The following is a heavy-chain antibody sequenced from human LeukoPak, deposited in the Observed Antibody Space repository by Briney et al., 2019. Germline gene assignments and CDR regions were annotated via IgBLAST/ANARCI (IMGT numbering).Heavy chain of an antibody. V-gene: IGHV1-2*02. CDR1: GYSFTGYY. CDR2: INPNSGGT. J-gene: IGHJ4*02. D-gene: IGHD4-17*01. CDR3: ARDATYYGDYGPFDY. Sequence: ASVKVSCKASGYSFTGYYMHWVRRAPGQGLEWMGWINPNSGGTNYAQKFQGRVTMTRDTSISTAYMELSRLRSDDTAVYYCARDATYYGDYGPFDYWGQGTLVTVSS.